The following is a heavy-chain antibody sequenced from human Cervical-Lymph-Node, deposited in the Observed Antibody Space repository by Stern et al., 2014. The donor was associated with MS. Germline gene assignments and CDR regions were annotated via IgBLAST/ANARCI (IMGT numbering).Heavy chain of an antibody. D-gene: IGHD6-19*01. Sequence: QLVQSGSEMKKPGESLKISCKGSGYSFTSNWIGWVRQMPGKGLEWMGIMFPADSDARYRPSFQGHVTISIDTSTSTAYLQWSSLRASDTAIYYCARLDSSGWSRWGQGTLVTVSS. CDR3: ARLDSSGWSR. J-gene: IGHJ4*02. V-gene: IGHV5-51*01. CDR1: GYSFTSNW. CDR2: MFPADSDA.